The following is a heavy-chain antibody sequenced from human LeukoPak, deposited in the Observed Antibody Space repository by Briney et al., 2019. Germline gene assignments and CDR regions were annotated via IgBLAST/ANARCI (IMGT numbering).Heavy chain of an antibody. Sequence: GGSLRLSYAASGFTASRYAMHWVRQAPGKGLEWVAVISYDGSNKYYADSVKGRFTISRDNSKNTLYLQMNSLRAEDAAVYYCATGYSSGQGAFDYWSQGTLVTVSS. CDR2: ISYDGSNK. D-gene: IGHD6-19*01. CDR3: ATGYSSGQGAFDY. V-gene: IGHV3-30*04. CDR1: GFTASRYA. J-gene: IGHJ4*02.